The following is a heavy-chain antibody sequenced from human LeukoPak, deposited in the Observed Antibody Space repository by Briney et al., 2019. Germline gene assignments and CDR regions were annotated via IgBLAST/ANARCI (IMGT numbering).Heavy chain of an antibody. Sequence: PSQTLSLTCTVSGGSISSDTYYWSWIRQHPGKGLKWIVYIYYSGSTYYNPSLKSRVSISVDTSKKQFSLRLSSATAADTAVYYCARSVAISSGYYDFDYWGQGTLVTVSS. CDR2: IYYSGST. CDR3: ARSVAISSGYYDFDY. D-gene: IGHD3-22*01. V-gene: IGHV4-31*03. CDR1: GGSISSDTYY. J-gene: IGHJ4*02.